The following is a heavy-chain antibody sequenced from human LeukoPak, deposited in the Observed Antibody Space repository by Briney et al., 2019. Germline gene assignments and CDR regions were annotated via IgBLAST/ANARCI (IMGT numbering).Heavy chain of an antibody. D-gene: IGHD3-22*01. CDR1: GFTFSAYA. Sequence: GGSLRLSCAASGFTFSAYAMTWVRQAPGKGLEWVSVISGNGGSTYYADSVKGRFTISRDNSKNTLYVQVNSLGTEDTAAYYCAKGSYYDSSGSFYFDYWGQGTLVTVSS. CDR2: ISGNGGST. J-gene: IGHJ4*02. V-gene: IGHV3-23*01. CDR3: AKGSYYDSSGSFYFDY.